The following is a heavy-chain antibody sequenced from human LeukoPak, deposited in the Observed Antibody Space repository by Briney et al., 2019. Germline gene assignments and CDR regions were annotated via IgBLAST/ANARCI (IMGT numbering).Heavy chain of an antibody. V-gene: IGHV4-34*01. CDR3: ATSLTTVTHYYYYMDV. CDR1: GGSFSGYY. CDR2: INHSGNT. J-gene: IGHJ6*03. Sequence: SETLSLTCAVPGGSFSGYYWGWFRQSPGKGRGWFGEINHSGNTNYNPSLKSRVTISVDTSKNQFSLKLSSVTAADTAVYYCATSLTTVTHYYYYMDVWGKGTTVTISS. D-gene: IGHD4-11*01.